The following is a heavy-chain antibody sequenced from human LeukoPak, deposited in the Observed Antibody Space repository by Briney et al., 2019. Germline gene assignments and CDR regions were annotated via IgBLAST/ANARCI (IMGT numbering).Heavy chain of an antibody. Sequence: SETLSLTCAVYGGSFSGYYWSWIRQPPGKGLQCIREINHSGSTNYNPSLKSRVTISVDTSKNQFSLKLSSVTAADTAVYYCASRGYSYGYPLPGDWGQGTLVTVSS. D-gene: IGHD5-18*01. J-gene: IGHJ4*02. CDR3: ASRGYSYGYPLPGD. CDR2: INHSGST. V-gene: IGHV4-34*01. CDR1: GGSFSGYY.